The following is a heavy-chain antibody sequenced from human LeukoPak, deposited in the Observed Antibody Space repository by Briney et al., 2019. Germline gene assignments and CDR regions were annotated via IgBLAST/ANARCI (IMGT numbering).Heavy chain of an antibody. J-gene: IGHJ4*02. Sequence: GGSLRLSCAASEFTFSDYGMHWVRQAPGKGLEWVAVIWYDGSNKYYADSVKGRFTISRDNSKNTLYLQMNSLRAEDTAVYYCAKALNGLVDYWGQGTLVTVSS. CDR3: AKALNGLVDY. CDR1: EFTFSDYG. V-gene: IGHV3-33*06. D-gene: IGHD6-19*01. CDR2: IWYDGSNK.